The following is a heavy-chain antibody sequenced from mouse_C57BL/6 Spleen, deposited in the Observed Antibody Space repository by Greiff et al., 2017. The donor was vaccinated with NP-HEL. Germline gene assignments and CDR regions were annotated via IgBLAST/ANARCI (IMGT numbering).Heavy chain of an antibody. D-gene: IGHD1-1*01. CDR3: ARENYGSSYEFAY. CDR2: IHPNSGST. Sequence: QVQLQQPGAELVKPGASVKLSCKASGYTFTSYWMHWVKQRPGQGLEWIGMIHPNSGSTNYNEKFKSKATLTVDKSSSTAYMQLSSLTSEDSAVYDCARENYGSSYEFAYWGQGTLVTVSA. J-gene: IGHJ3*01. CDR1: GYTFTSYW. V-gene: IGHV1-64*01.